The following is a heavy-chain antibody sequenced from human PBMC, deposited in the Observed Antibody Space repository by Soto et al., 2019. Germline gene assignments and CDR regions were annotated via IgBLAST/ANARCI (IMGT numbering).Heavy chain of an antibody. Sequence: GGSLRLSCAASGFTFSSYSMNWVRQAPGKGLERVSSISSSSSYIYYADSVKGRLTISRDNAKNSLYLQMNSLRAEDTAVYYCARGWSGYYEDYYYGMDVWGQGTTVTVSS. CDR1: GFTFSSYS. J-gene: IGHJ6*02. CDR3: ARGWSGYYEDYYYGMDV. V-gene: IGHV3-21*01. D-gene: IGHD3-3*01. CDR2: ISSSSSYI.